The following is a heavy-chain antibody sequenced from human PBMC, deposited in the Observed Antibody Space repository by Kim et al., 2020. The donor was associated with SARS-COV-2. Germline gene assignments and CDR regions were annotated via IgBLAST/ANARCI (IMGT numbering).Heavy chain of an antibody. J-gene: IGHJ4*02. V-gene: IGHV3-21*01. Sequence: YYADAVQGRFTISRDNAKNSLYLQMNSLRAEDTAVYYCATAGHGFNFVYWGQGTLITVSS. D-gene: IGHD5-12*01. CDR3: ATAGHGFNFVY.